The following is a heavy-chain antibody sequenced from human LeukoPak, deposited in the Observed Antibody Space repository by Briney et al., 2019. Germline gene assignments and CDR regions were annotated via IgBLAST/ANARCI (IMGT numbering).Heavy chain of an antibody. D-gene: IGHD4-23*01. CDR1: GASFSSSSYY. CDR3: ARDWVDVRWSPPARWFDP. J-gene: IGHJ5*02. CDR2: IYYSGST. Sequence: PSETLSFPCAVSGASFSSSSYYWSWIRQPPGKGLEWIGYIYYSGSTNYNPSLKSRVTISVDTSKNQFSLKLSSVTAADTAVYYCARDWVDVRWSPPARWFDPWGQGTLVTVSS. V-gene: IGHV4-61*01.